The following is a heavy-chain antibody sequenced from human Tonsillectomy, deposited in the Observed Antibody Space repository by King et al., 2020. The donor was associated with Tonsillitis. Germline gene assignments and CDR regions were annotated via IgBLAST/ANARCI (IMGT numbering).Heavy chain of an antibody. V-gene: IGHV3-15*01. Sequence: VQLVESGGGLVKPGGSLRLSCEASGFTLSDAWMSWVRQAPGKGLEWVGRIRNTARGGTTDYAAPVKGRFTISRDDSNNNLYLQLNSLKTEDTAVYYCTAGGYSYGFHSLGSWGQGTQVTVSS. CDR2: IRNTARGGTT. CDR3: TAGGYSYGFHSLGS. D-gene: IGHD5-18*01. J-gene: IGHJ4*02. CDR1: GFTLSDAW.